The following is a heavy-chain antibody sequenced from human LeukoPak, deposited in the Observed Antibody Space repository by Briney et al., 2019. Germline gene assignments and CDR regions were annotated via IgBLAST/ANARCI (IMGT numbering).Heavy chain of an antibody. J-gene: IGHJ4*02. Sequence: GGSLRLSCAASGFTFSSYSMNWVRQAPGKGLEGVSYISSSSSTIYYADSVKGRFTISRDNAKNSLYLQMNSLRAEDTAVYYCARLSSGSSHPFDYWGQGTLVTVSS. D-gene: IGHD1-26*01. CDR3: ARLSSGSSHPFDY. CDR1: GFTFSSYS. CDR2: ISSSSSTI. V-gene: IGHV3-48*01.